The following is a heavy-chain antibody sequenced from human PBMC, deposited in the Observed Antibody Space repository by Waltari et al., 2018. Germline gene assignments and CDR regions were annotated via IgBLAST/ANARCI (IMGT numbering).Heavy chain of an antibody. Sequence: EVRLVESGGGLVQPGGSLRLSCAASGFTFSSYSMNWVRQAPGKGLEWVSYISISSSTIYYADSVKGRFTISRDNAKNSLYLQMNSLRAEDTAVYYCARAYDSSGYYYVRAFDIWGQGTMVTVSS. CDR3: ARAYDSSGYYYVRAFDI. CDR1: GFTFSSYS. CDR2: ISISSSTI. D-gene: IGHD3-22*01. J-gene: IGHJ3*02. V-gene: IGHV3-48*01.